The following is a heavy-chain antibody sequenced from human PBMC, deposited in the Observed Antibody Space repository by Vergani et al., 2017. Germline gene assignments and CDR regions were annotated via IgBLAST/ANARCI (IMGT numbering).Heavy chain of an antibody. Sequence: EVQLVESGGGLVKPGGSLRLSCAASGFTFSNAWMNWVRQAPGKGLEWVGRIKSKTDGGTTDYAAPVKGRFTISRDDSKNTLYLQMNSLRAEDTALYYCAKDSGGERAVFDYWGQGTLVTVSS. CDR1: GFTFSNAW. D-gene: IGHD2-15*01. CDR3: AKDSGGERAVFDY. CDR2: IKSKTDGGTT. J-gene: IGHJ4*02. V-gene: IGHV3-15*07.